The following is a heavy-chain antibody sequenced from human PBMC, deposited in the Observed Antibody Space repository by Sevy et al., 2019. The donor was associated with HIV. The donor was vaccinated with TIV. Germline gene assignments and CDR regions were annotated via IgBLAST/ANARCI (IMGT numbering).Heavy chain of an antibody. D-gene: IGHD3-22*01. CDR2: FDPEDGET. CDR1: GYTLSQLS. CDR3: ASAREYYEDNTGYLDH. V-gene: IGHV1-24*01. J-gene: IGHJ4*02. Sequence: ASVKVSCKVSGYTLSQLSMHWVRQAPGKGLEWMGRFDPEDGETIFAQKFQGRVTMTEDTFTDTAYMELSSLRSEDTAVYYCASAREYYEDNTGYLDHWGQGTLVTVSS.